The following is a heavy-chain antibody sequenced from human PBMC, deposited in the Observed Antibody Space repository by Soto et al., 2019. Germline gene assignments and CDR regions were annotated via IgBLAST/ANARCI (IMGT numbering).Heavy chain of an antibody. CDR2: IYYSGST. J-gene: IGHJ4*02. V-gene: IGHV4-39*01. D-gene: IGHD6-13*01. CDR3: ARFHYSSSWYF. Sequence: QLQLQESGPGLVKPSETLSLTCTVSDGSISSSSYYWGWIRQPPGKGLEWIGSIYYSGSTYYNPSLKSRVTTSVDTSKNQFSLKLSSVTAAHTAVYYCARFHYSSSWYFWVQGTLVTVSS. CDR1: DGSISSSSYY.